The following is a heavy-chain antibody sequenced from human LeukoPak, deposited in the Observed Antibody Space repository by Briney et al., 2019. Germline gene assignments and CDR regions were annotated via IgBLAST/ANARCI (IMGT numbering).Heavy chain of an antibody. J-gene: IGHJ4*02. CDR1: GFAFSTYS. D-gene: IGHD6-19*01. CDR3: ARDTRAVAAAGTFFDH. CDR2: ISSSSSHI. V-gene: IGHV3-21*01. Sequence: GGSLRLSCGAFGFAFSTYSMNWVRQAPGKGLEWVSSISSSSSHISYADSVKGRFAISGDNAENSLYLQMNSLRADDTAVYYCARDTRAVAAAGTFFDHWGPGALVTVSS.